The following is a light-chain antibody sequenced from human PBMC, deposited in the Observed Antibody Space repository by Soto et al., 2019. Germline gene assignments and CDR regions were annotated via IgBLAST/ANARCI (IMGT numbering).Light chain of an antibody. CDR3: QQYGSSPWT. CDR1: QSVSSNY. Sequence: EIVLTQSPGTLSLSPGERATLSCRASQSVSSNYLGWYQQKPGQAPRLLIYGASTRATGVPARFSGSGSGTDFTLTISRLEPEDFAVYYCQQYGSSPWTFGQGTKVDIK. J-gene: IGKJ1*01. V-gene: IGKV3-20*01. CDR2: GAS.